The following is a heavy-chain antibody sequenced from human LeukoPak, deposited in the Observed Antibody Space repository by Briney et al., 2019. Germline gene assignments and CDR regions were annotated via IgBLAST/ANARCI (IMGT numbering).Heavy chain of an antibody. V-gene: IGHV3-7*01. J-gene: IGHJ4*02. CDR3: AKDRLSTCGGDCLIDY. CDR2: IKQDGTEK. Sequence: GRSLRLSCAASGFSFTTYWMSWVRQAPGKGLEWVANIKQDGTEKYYVDSVKGRFTISRDNSKNTLYLQMNSLRAEDTAVYYCAKDRLSTCGGDCLIDYWGQGTLVTVSS. CDR1: GFSFTTYW. D-gene: IGHD2-21*02.